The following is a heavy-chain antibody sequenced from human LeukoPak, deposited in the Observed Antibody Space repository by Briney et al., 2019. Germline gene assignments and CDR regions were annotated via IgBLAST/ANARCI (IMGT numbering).Heavy chain of an antibody. V-gene: IGHV4-30-4*01. D-gene: IGHD2-2*01. Sequence: SQTLSLTCTVSGGSISSGDYYWSWIRQPPGKGLEWIGYIYYSGSTYYNPSLKSRVTISVDTSKNQFSLKLSSVTAADTAVYYCARGLNGGVVVPAARGYYFDYWGQGTLVTVSS. CDR2: IYYSGST. J-gene: IGHJ4*02. CDR1: GGSISSGDYY. CDR3: ARGLNGGVVVPAARGYYFDY.